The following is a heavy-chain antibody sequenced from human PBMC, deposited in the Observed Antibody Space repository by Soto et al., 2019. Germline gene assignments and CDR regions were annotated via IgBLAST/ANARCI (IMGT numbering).Heavy chain of an antibody. J-gene: IGHJ6*02. CDR1: GFTFSSYG. Sequence: GGSLRLSCAASGFTFSSYGMHWVRQAPGKGLEWVAVISYDGSNKYYADSVKGRFTISRDNSKNTLYLQMNSLRAEDTAVYYCAKSGRAAADYYYGMDVWGQGTTVTVSS. CDR3: AKSGRAAADYYYGMDV. D-gene: IGHD6-13*01. CDR2: ISYDGSNK. V-gene: IGHV3-30*18.